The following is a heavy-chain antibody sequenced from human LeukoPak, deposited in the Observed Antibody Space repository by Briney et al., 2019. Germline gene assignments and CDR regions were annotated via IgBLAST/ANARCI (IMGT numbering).Heavy chain of an antibody. D-gene: IGHD6-6*01. CDR2: IYYSGST. V-gene: IGHV4-59*01. CDR3: ARYSSSSTPSFDY. CDR1: GGSISSYY. Sequence: SETLSLTCTVSGGSISSYYWSWIRQPPGKGLEWIGYIYYSGSTNYNPSLKSRVTISVDTSKNQFSLNVSSVTAADTAVYYCARYSSSSTPSFDYWGQGTLVTVSS. J-gene: IGHJ4*02.